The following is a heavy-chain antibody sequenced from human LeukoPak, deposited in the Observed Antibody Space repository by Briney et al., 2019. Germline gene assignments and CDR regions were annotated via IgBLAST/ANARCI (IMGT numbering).Heavy chain of an antibody. V-gene: IGHV3-53*01. D-gene: IGHD3-10*01. J-gene: IGHJ6*03. CDR2: IYSGGST. Sequence: SGGSLRLSCAASGFTVSSNYMSWVRQAPGKGPEWVSVIYSGGSTYYADSVKGRFTISRDNSKNTLYLQMNSLRAEDTAVYYCARVKAGYYYYMDVWGKGTTVTVSS. CDR1: GFTVSSNY. CDR3: ARVKAGYYYYMDV.